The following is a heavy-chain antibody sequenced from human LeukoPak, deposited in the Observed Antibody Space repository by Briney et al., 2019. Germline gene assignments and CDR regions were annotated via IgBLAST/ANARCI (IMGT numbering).Heavy chain of an antibody. J-gene: IGHJ4*02. D-gene: IGHD2-15*01. CDR3: VRDPIPGYPDYFDS. Sequence: GGSLRLSCAASGFTFSSYGMHWVRQAPGKGLEWVAFIRYDGSNKYYADSVRGRFIVSRDNSRNTVYLQMNSLRLEDTALYHCVRDPIPGYPDYFDSWGRGTLVTVSS. CDR1: GFTFSSYG. CDR2: IRYDGSNK. V-gene: IGHV3-30*02.